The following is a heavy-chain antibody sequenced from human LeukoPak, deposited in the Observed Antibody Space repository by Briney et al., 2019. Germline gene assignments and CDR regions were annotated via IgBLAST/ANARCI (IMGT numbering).Heavy chain of an antibody. D-gene: IGHD5-12*01. V-gene: IGHV3-30*04. CDR1: GFTFSSYA. CDR2: ISYDGSNK. CDR3: AINGGGDSGYGNFDY. J-gene: IGHJ4*02. Sequence: GGSLRLSCAASGFTFSSYAMHWGRQVPGTGLEWVALISYDGSNKYYADSVRGRFTTSRDNAKNTRYLQMNSLRAEDTAFYYCAINGGGDSGYGNFDYWGQGTLVTVSS.